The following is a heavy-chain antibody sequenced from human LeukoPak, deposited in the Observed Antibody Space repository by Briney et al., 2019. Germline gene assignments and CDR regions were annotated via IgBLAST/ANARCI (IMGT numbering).Heavy chain of an antibody. CDR3: ARLEGGAFGI. V-gene: IGHV4-39*01. D-gene: IGHD3-16*01. Sequence: SETLSLTCTVSGGSISSSSYYWRWIRQPPGKGLEWIGSIYYSGSTYYNPSLKSRVTISVDTSKNQFSLKLSSVTAADTAVYYCARLEGGAFGIWGQGTMVTVSS. CDR2: IYYSGST. CDR1: GGSISSSSYY. J-gene: IGHJ3*02.